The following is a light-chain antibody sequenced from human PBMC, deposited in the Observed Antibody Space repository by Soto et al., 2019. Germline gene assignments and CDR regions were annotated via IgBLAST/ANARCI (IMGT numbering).Light chain of an antibody. CDR2: LNSDGSH. J-gene: IGLJ1*01. CDR3: QTWGTGIHV. CDR1: SGHSSYA. V-gene: IGLV4-69*01. Sequence: QSVLTQSPSASASLGASVKLTCTLSSGHSSYAIAWHQQQPEKGPRYLMKLNSDGSHSKGDGIPDRFSGSSSGAERYLIISGLQTEDEADYYCQTWGTGIHVFGTGPKVTVL.